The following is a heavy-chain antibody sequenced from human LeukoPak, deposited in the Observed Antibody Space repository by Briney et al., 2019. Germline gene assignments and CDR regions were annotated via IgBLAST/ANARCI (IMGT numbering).Heavy chain of an antibody. Sequence: GGSLRLSCAASGFTFSSYSMNWVRQAPGKGLEWVSYISSSSSTIYYADSVKGRFTISRDNAKNSLYLQMNSLRAEDTAVYYCARDLLPTVTTLGAFDIWGQGTMVTVSS. CDR1: GFTFSSYS. CDR3: ARDLLPTVTTLGAFDI. D-gene: IGHD4-11*01. J-gene: IGHJ3*02. CDR2: ISSSSSTI. V-gene: IGHV3-48*01.